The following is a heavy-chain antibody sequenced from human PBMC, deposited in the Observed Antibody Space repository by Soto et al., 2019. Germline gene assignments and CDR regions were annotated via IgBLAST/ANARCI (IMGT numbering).Heavy chain of an antibody. CDR3: TTDRGHMYDFDY. V-gene: IGHV3-15*01. CDR2: IKSKTDGGTA. J-gene: IGHJ4*02. CDR1: GFTFDNAW. D-gene: IGHD2-8*01. Sequence: EVQLVESGGGLVKPGGSLRLSCAASGFTFDNAWMSWVRQAPGKGLEWVGRIKSKTDGGTADYAAPVKGRFTISREDSKNTLFLQMNSLKTEDTAVYYCTTDRGHMYDFDYWGQGTLVPVSS.